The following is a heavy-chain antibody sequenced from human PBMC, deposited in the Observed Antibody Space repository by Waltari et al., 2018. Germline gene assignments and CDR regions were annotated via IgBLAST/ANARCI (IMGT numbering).Heavy chain of an antibody. CDR3: AREADYDILTGYSDY. J-gene: IGHJ4*02. V-gene: IGHV1-2*06. D-gene: IGHD3-9*01. CDR1: GYTFTGYY. CDR2: INPNSGGT. Sequence: QVQLVQSGAEVKKPGASVKVSCKASGYTFTGYYLHWVRQAPGQGLEWMGRINPNSGGTNYAQKFQGRVTMTRDTSISTAYMELSRLRSDDTAVYYCAREADYDILTGYSDYWGQGTLVTVSS.